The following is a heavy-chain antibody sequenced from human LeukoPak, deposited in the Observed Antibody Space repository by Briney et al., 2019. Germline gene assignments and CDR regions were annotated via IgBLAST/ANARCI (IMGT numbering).Heavy chain of an antibody. CDR3: ARDLSSGRNSDY. CDR1: GFTFSDYY. CDR2: ISGSSTYT. V-gene: IGHV3-11*05. J-gene: IGHJ4*02. Sequence: GGSLRLSCAASGFTFSDYYMTWIRQAPGTGLEWVADISGSSTYTNYADSLKGRFSISRDNAKGFLYLQMNSLRAEDTAVYYCARDLSSGRNSDYWGQGTLVTVSS. D-gene: IGHD1-26*01.